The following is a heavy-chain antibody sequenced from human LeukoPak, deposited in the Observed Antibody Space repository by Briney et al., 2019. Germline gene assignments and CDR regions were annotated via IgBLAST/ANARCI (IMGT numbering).Heavy chain of an antibody. V-gene: IGHV1-8*03. Sequence: GASVKVSCKASGYTFTSYDINWVRQATGQGLEWMGWMNPNSGNTGYTQKFQGRVTITRNTSISTAYMELSSLRSEDTAVYYCARGESVAEFDYWGQGTLVTVSS. J-gene: IGHJ4*02. D-gene: IGHD6-19*01. CDR1: GYTFTSYD. CDR3: ARGESVAEFDY. CDR2: MNPNSGNT.